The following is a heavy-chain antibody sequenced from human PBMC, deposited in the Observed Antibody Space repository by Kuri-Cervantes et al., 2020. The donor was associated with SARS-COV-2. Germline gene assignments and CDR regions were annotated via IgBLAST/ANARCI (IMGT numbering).Heavy chain of an antibody. J-gene: IGHJ4*02. CDR1: EFTFSSYV. CDR3: VKVENVRYYRH. CDR2: ISVSGGST. V-gene: IGHV3-23*01. D-gene: IGHD2-15*01. Sequence: GESLKISCAASEFTFSSYVMTWVRQAPGKGLEWVSSISVSGGSTYYANSVKGRFTISRNNSKNTLYLQMNSLRAEDTAVYYCVKVENVRYYRHWGQGALVTVSS.